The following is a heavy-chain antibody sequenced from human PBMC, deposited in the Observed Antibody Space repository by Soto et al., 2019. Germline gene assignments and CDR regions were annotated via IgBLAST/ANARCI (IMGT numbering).Heavy chain of an antibody. CDR3: ARGDLPRPFDY. CDR1: GFTFRSYW. J-gene: IGHJ4*02. CDR2: INSDGSGT. V-gene: IGHV3-74*01. Sequence: PGGSLRLSCAASGFTFRSYWMHWVRQAPGKGLVWVSRINSDGSGTSYADSVKGRFTISRDNAKNTLYLQMNSLRAEDTAVYYCARGDLPRPFDYWAQGTLVTVSS.